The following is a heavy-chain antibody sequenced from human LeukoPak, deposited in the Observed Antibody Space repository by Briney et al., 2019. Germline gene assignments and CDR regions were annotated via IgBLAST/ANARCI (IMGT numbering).Heavy chain of an antibody. Sequence: PSETLSLTCAVYGGSFSGYYWSWIRQPPGKGLEWIGEINHSGSTNYNPSLKSRVTISVDTSKNQFSLKLSSVTAADTAVYYCARAYSSSWYFMGQRHTFDPWGQGTLVTVSS. J-gene: IGHJ5*02. CDR3: ARAYSSSWYFMGQRHTFDP. V-gene: IGHV4-34*01. CDR2: INHSGST. CDR1: GGSFSGYY. D-gene: IGHD6-13*01.